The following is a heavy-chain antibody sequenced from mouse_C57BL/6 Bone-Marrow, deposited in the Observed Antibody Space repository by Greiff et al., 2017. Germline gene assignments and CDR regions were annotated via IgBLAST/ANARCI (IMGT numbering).Heavy chain of an antibody. Sequence: QVQLQQPGPELVKPGASVKLSCKASGYTFTSYWMHWVKQRPGQGLEWIGNINPSNGGTNYNEKFKSKATLTVDKSSSTAYMQLSSLTSEDAAVYYFARKSYYYALGFDYWGQGTTLTVSS. CDR1: GYTFTSYW. CDR3: ARKSYYYALGFDY. J-gene: IGHJ2*01. D-gene: IGHD1-1*01. CDR2: INPSNGGT. V-gene: IGHV1-53*01.